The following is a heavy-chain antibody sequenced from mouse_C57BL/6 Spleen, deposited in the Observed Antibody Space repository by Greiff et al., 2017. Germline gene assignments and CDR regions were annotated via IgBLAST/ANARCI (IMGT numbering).Heavy chain of an antibody. CDR3: ARYYDLDAMDY. Sequence: QVTLKESGPGILQPSQTLSLTCSSSGFSLSTSGMGVSWIRQPPGKGLEWLAHIYWDDDKRYNPSLKSRLTISKDTSRNQVFLKITSMDAADTATYYCARYYDLDAMDYWGQGTSVTVSS. J-gene: IGHJ4*01. V-gene: IGHV8-12*01. D-gene: IGHD2-4*01. CDR2: IYWDDDK. CDR1: GFSLSTSGMG.